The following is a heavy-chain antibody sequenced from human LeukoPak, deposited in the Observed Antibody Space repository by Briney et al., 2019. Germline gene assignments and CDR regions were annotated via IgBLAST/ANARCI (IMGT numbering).Heavy chain of an antibody. CDR2: INLKSGGT. Sequence: ASVTLSSTASGYTFTGYYMHWVRQAPGQGLEWMGSINLKSGGTNYAQKVQGRVTMSRDTSISTAYMELSRLRSEDTAVYYCARDPGYCSGGSCFNWFDPWGQGTLVTVSS. CDR1: GYTFTGYY. J-gene: IGHJ5*02. CDR3: ARDPGYCSGGSCFNWFDP. D-gene: IGHD2-15*01. V-gene: IGHV1-2*02.